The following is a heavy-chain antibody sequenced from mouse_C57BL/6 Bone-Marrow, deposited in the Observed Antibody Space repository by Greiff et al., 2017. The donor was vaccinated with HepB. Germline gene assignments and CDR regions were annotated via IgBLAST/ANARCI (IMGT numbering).Heavy chain of an antibody. D-gene: IGHD1-1*01. J-gene: IGHJ3*01. V-gene: IGHV1-59*01. CDR2: IDPSDSYT. CDR1: GYTFTSYW. CDR3: ARSPRTVVATRAWFAY. Sequence: VKLQQPGAELVRPGTSVKLSCKASGYTFTSYWMHWVKQRPGQGLEWIGVIDPSDSYTNYNQKFKGKATLTVDTSSSTAYMQLSSLTSEDSAVYYCARSPRTVVATRAWFAYWGQGTLVTVSA.